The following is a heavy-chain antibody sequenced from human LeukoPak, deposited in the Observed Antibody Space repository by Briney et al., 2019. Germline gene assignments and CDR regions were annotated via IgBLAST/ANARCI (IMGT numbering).Heavy chain of an antibody. Sequence: GGCLRLSCAASGFTVSTNYMSWVRQAPGKGMDWDSVIYSGGITYYADSVKGRFNISRDNSKNTLYLQMNSLRPEDTALYYCTRRHSSGSNGGQGTLVTVSS. V-gene: IGHV3-66*02. CDR3: TRRHSSGSN. CDR1: GFTVSTNY. D-gene: IGHD6-19*01. J-gene: IGHJ4*02. CDR2: IYSGGIT.